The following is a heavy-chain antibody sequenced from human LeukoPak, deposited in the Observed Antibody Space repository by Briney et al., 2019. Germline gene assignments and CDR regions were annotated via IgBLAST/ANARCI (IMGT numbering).Heavy chain of an antibody. J-gene: IGHJ5*02. Sequence: PSETLSLTCTVSGCSISSYYWRWIRQPAGEGLECIGRITTSGTTNYNPSLKGRVTMSVDTSKNQFSLKLSSVTAADTAMYYCARGYTLGLFDPWGQGTLVTVSS. D-gene: IGHD1-14*01. CDR1: GCSISSYY. CDR3: ARGYTLGLFDP. V-gene: IGHV4-4*07. CDR2: ITTSGTT.